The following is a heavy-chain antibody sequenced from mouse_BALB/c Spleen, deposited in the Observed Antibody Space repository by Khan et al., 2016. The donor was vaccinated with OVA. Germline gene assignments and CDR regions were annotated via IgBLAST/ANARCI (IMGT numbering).Heavy chain of an antibody. V-gene: IGHV3-2*02. J-gene: IGHJ2*01. CDR1: GYSITSDYA. CDR2: ISYSGNT. CDR3: ARMSGGDFDF. D-gene: IGHD4-1*01. Sequence: QLEESGPGLVKPSQSLSLTCTVTGYSITSDYAWSWIRQFPGNKLEWMGYISYSGNTKYNPSLKSRISVTRDTSKNQFFLQLNSVTTEDTATYSWARMSGGDFDFWGQGTTLTVSS.